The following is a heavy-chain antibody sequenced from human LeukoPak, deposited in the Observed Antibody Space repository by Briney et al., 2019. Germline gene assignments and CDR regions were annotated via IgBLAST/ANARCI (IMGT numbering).Heavy chain of an antibody. Sequence: GGSLRLSCAASGFTFSSYAMSWVRQAPGKGLEWVSAISGSGGSTYYADSVKGRFTISRDNSKNSLYLQMNSLRAEDTAVYYCASSGWLAVAGFDYWGQGTLVTVSS. CDR1: GFTFSSYA. V-gene: IGHV3-23*01. D-gene: IGHD6-19*01. CDR2: ISGSGGST. J-gene: IGHJ4*02. CDR3: ASSGWLAVAGFDY.